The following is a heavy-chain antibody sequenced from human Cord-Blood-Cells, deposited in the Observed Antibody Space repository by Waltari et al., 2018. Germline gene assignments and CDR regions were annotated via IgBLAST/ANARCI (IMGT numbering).Heavy chain of an antibody. CDR3: ARNAWQQLVRPNWFDP. CDR2: IIPIFGTA. V-gene: IGHV1-69*06. CDR1: GGTFSSYA. J-gene: IGHJ5*02. D-gene: IGHD6-13*01. Sequence: QVQLVQSGAEVKKPGSSVKVSCKASGGTFSSYAISWVRQAPGQGLEWMGGIIPIFGTANYAQKFQGRVTITADKSTSTAYMELSSLRSEDTAVYYCARNAWQQLVRPNWFDPWGQGTLVTVSS.